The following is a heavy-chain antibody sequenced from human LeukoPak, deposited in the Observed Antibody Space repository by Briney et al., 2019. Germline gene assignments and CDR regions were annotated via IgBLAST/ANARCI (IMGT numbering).Heavy chain of an antibody. CDR3: ARVLSSGWYAGYYFDY. D-gene: IGHD6-19*01. J-gene: IGHJ4*02. Sequence: GGSLRLSCAASGFTFSSYAMSWVRQAPGKGLEWVSAISGSGGSTYYTDSVKGRFTISRDNSKNTLYLQMNSLRAEDTAVYYCARVLSSGWYAGYYFDYWGQGTLVTVSS. CDR2: ISGSGGST. V-gene: IGHV3-23*01. CDR1: GFTFSSYA.